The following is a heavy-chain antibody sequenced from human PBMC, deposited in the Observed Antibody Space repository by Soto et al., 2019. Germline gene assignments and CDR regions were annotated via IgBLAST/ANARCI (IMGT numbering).Heavy chain of an antibody. Sequence: GGAMRLSCAASGFTFSTYWLEWVLQAPGKGLLWVSSLSRDGSTANYADSVKGRFTISRDNAKNMLYLQMNSLRAEDTAMYYCAVLSSRSDVLDVWGQGTMVTVSS. D-gene: IGHD6-19*01. CDR3: AVLSSRSDVLDV. J-gene: IGHJ3*01. CDR1: GFTFSTYW. CDR2: LSRDGSTA. V-gene: IGHV3-74*01.